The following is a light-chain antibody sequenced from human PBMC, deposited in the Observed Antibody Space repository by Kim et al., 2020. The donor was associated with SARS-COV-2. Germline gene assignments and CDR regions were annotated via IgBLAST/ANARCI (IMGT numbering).Light chain of an antibody. CDR1: TGAVTSGHY. V-gene: IGLV7-46*01. J-gene: IGLJ3*02. Sequence: GGTVTLTCDSSTGAVTSGHYPYWFQQKPGQAPRTLIYDTNNKHSWTPARFSGSLLGGKAALTLSGAQPEDEAEYYCLLSYSGSWVFGGGTQLTVL. CDR3: LLSYSGSWV. CDR2: DTN.